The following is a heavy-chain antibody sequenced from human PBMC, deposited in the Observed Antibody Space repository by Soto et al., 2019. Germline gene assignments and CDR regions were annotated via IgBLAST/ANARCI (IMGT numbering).Heavy chain of an antibody. CDR3: ARVAPREDEPDYSDQYNWFDP. CDR2: IKEDGSEK. V-gene: IGHV3-7*01. J-gene: IGHJ5*02. D-gene: IGHD4-4*01. CDR1: GFTFGRYW. Sequence: GGSLRLSCAASGFTFGRYWLTWVRQAPGKGLEWVANIKEDGSEKYYVDSVKGRFTISRDNARNSLYLQMNSLRAEDTAVYYCARVAPREDEPDYSDQYNWFDPWGQGTLVTVSS.